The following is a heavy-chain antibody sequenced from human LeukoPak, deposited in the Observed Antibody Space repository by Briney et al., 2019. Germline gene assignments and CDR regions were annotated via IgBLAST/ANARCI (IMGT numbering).Heavy chain of an antibody. CDR1: GGSISSGSYY. D-gene: IGHD5-18*01. V-gene: IGHV4-61*02. CDR3: ARASSYGFFVIDY. CDR2: IYTSGST. Sequence: SQTLSLTCTVSGGSISSGSYYWSWIRQPAGKGREWIGRIYTSGSTNYNPSLKSRVTISVDTSKNQFSLKLSSVTAADTAVYCCARASSYGFFVIDYWGQGTLVTVSS. J-gene: IGHJ4*02.